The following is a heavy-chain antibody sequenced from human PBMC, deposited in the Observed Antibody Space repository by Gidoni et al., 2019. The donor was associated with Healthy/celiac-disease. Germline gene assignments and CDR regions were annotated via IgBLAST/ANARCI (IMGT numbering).Heavy chain of an antibody. CDR3: ARGHYWYFDL. Sequence: QEQLQESGPGLEKPSETLSLTCTATGGSISSYYWSWIRNPPGKGLEWIGYIYYSGSTNYNPSLKSRVTISVDTSKNQFSLKLSSVTAADTAVYYCARGHYWYFDLWGRGTLVTVSS. V-gene: IGHV4-59*01. CDR2: IYYSGST. J-gene: IGHJ2*01. CDR1: GGSISSYY.